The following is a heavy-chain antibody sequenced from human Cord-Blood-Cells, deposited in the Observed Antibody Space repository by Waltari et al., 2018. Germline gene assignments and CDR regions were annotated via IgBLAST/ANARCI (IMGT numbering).Heavy chain of an antibody. D-gene: IGHD3-3*01. Sequence: QVQLVQSGAEVKKPGASVKVFCTASGYTFTGYSMPWVRQAPGQGLEWMGWINPNSGGTNYAQKFQGRVTMTRDTSISTAYMELSRLRSDDTAVYYCARSSGNDFWSGYYYYGMDVWGQGTTVTVSS. CDR1: GYTFTGYS. V-gene: IGHV1-2*02. CDR2: INPNSGGT. CDR3: ARSSGNDFWSGYYYYGMDV. J-gene: IGHJ6*02.